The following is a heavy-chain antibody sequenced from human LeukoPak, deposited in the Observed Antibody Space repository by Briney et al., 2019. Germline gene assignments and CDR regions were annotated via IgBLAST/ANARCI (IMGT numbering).Heavy chain of an antibody. V-gene: IGHV4-34*01. D-gene: IGHD6-6*01. CDR1: GGSFIGFH. Sequence: SETLSLTCAVYGGSFIGFHWNWIRQPPGKGLEWIGDINHSGSTNYNPSLTSRVTISVDPSKNQFSLNLSSVTAADTAVYYCVRIEYSSSIDYWGQGTLVTVSS. J-gene: IGHJ4*02. CDR2: INHSGST. CDR3: VRIEYSSSIDY.